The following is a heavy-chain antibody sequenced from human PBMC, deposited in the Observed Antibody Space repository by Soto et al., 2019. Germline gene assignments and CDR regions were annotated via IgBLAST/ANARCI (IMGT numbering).Heavy chain of an antibody. Sequence: PGGSLRLSCAASGFTFNIAAIHWVRQASGEGLEWVGLIRNKANGYATAYAASVRGRITVSRDDSKNMAFLEINSLKTEDTAVYYCARQGVALELDLWGQGTLVTVSS. CDR3: ARQGVALELDL. CDR1: GFTFNIAA. D-gene: IGHD1-7*01. CDR2: IRNKANGYAT. V-gene: IGHV3-73*01. J-gene: IGHJ5*02.